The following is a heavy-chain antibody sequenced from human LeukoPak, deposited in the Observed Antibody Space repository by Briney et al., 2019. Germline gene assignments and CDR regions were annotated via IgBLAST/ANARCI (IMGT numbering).Heavy chain of an antibody. J-gene: IGHJ3*02. CDR3: AREEEYDFWSGSRAFDI. CDR2: ISYDGSNK. V-gene: IGHV3-30*04. D-gene: IGHD3-3*01. Sequence: GGSLRLSCAASGFTFSSYAMHWVRQAPGKGLEGVAVISYDGSNKYYADSVKGRFTISRDNSKNTLYLQMNSLRAEDTAVYYCAREEEYDFWSGSRAFDIWGQGTMVTVSS. CDR1: GFTFSSYA.